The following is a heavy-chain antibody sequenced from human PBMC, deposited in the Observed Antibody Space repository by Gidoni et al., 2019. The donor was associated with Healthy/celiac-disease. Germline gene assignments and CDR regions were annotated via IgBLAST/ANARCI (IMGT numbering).Heavy chain of an antibody. J-gene: IGHJ4*02. CDR1: GYSLSSVYY. V-gene: IGHV4-38-2*02. Sequence: QVQLQESGPGLVKPWETLYLPCADSGYSLSSVYYWGWIRQPPGKGLEWIGSIYHSGSTYYNPSLKSRVTISVDTSKNQFSLKLSSVTAADTAVYYCARDQYPLYFYYWGQGTLVTVSS. CDR2: IYHSGST. D-gene: IGHD4-4*01. CDR3: ARDQYPLYFYY.